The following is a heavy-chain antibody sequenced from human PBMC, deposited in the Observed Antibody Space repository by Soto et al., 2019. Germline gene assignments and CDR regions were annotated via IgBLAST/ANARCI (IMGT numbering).Heavy chain of an antibody. CDR3: VSRGISAFDH. Sequence: QVQVVESGGGVVQPGGSLRLSCAASGFTSSTYAMHWVRQAPGKGPDWVAFISSDGSNEYYAASVKGRFTISRDNSKKTLYLQMNSLRPEDTAVYCCVSRGISAFDHWGQGTLVTVSS. CDR2: ISSDGSNE. CDR1: GFTSSTYA. V-gene: IGHV3-30-3*01. D-gene: IGHD1-1*01. J-gene: IGHJ4*02.